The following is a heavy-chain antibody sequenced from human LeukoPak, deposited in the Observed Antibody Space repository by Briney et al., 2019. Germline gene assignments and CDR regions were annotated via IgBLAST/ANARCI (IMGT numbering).Heavy chain of an antibody. CDR3: ASYYLGATVYFDY. Sequence: GGSLRLSCGASGFTFSNYGMLWVRQAPGKGLEWVAFIRYDGNNKLYADSMKGRFTISRDNSKNTLYLHINSLRAEDTAVYYCASYYLGATVYFDYWGQGTLVTVSS. V-gene: IGHV3-30*02. J-gene: IGHJ4*02. CDR2: IRYDGNNK. D-gene: IGHD4-17*01. CDR1: GFTFSNYG.